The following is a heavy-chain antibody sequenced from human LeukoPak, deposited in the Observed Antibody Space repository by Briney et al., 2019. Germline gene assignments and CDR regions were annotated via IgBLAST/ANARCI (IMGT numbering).Heavy chain of an antibody. CDR2: INRDGTST. CDR1: GFTFSSYW. CDR3: ARDYNFDH. J-gene: IGHJ4*02. D-gene: IGHD3-10*01. Sequence: GGSLRLSCATSGFTFSSYWMHWARQAPGKGLVWVSRINRDGTSTSYADSVKGRFTFSRENAKNTLYLQMSSLRVEDTAVYYCARDYNFDHWGQGTLVTVSS. V-gene: IGHV3-74*01.